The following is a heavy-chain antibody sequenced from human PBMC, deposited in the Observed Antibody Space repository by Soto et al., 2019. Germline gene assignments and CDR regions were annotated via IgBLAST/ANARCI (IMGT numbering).Heavy chain of an antibody. J-gene: IGHJ6*02. V-gene: IGHV4-59*01. Sequence: PSETLSLTCTVSGGSISSDYWSWIRQPPGKGLEWIAHISYSGRTNYNPSLKSRVTISVDTSKSQFSLKLSSVTAADTAVYYCAREARGVIGGMDVWGQGTTVTVSS. D-gene: IGHD3-10*01. CDR3: AREARGVIGGMDV. CDR2: ISYSGRT. CDR1: GGSISSDY.